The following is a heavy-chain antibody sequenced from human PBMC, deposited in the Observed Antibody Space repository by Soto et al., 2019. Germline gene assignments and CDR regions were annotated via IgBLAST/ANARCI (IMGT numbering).Heavy chain of an antibody. V-gene: IGHV1-69*11. D-gene: IGHD2-8*01. CDR3: ATFVEGGVI. CDR2: TIPFLGTS. J-gene: IGHJ4*02. Sequence: QVQLVQSGPEVKKPGSSVKVSCEVSGGTFSDYAINWVREAPGQGLEWMGVTIPFLGTSNYAQKFHDRVTITAVESTSTVYLELKRLTSEDTAAYYCATFVEGGVIWGQGSQVIVS. CDR1: GGTFSDYA.